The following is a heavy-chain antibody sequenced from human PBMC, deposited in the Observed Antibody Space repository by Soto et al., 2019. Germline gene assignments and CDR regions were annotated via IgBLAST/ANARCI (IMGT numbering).Heavy chain of an antibody. J-gene: IGHJ4*02. CDR2: ISSSSSTI. CDR1: GFTFSSYS. D-gene: IGHD6-13*01. Sequence: EVQLVESRGGLVQPGGSLRLSCAASGFTFSSYSMNWVRQAPGKGLEWVSYISSSSSTIYYADSVKGRFTISRDNAKNSLYLQMNSLRDEDTAVYYCARDQGYSRSWYAGGQGVDYWGQGTLVTVSS. V-gene: IGHV3-48*02. CDR3: ARDQGYSRSWYAGGQGVDY.